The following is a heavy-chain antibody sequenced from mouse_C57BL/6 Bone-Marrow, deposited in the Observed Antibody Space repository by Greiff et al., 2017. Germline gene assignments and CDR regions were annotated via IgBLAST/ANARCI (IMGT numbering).Heavy chain of an antibody. CDR3: ARDWEFAY. CDR1: GYTFPDYY. D-gene: IGHD4-1*01. J-gene: IGHJ3*01. Sequence: QVHVKQSGPELVKPGASVTISCTASGYTFPDYYINWVKQRPGPGLEWIGWIFPGSGSTYSTEKFKGKATLTVDKSSSTASMLLSSLTSEDTAVYFCARDWEFAYWGQGTLVTVSA. CDR2: IFPGSGST. V-gene: IGHV1-75*01.